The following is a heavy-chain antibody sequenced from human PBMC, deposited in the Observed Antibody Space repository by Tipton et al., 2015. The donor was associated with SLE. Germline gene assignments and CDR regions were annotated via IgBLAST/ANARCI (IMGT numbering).Heavy chain of an antibody. CDR3: ARVRFLEWLFDY. CDR1: GGSIGGSNYY. Sequence: TLSLTCTVSGGSIGGSNYYWGWVRQPPGKGLEWIGNIYYTGSTYYNPSLKRRVILSVDTSKNQFSLRLSSVTAADTALYYCARVRFLEWLFDYWGQGTLVTVSS. CDR2: IYYTGST. J-gene: IGHJ4*02. D-gene: IGHD3-3*01. V-gene: IGHV4-39*07.